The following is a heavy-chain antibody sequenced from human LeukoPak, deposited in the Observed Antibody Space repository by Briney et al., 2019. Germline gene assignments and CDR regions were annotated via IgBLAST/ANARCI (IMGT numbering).Heavy chain of an antibody. CDR2: ISHSGST. J-gene: IGHJ4*02. Sequence: PSETLSLTCIVSGVSISSYSWNWIRQSPGKGLEWVGYISHSGSTSYNSYLRSRVTISVDTSQNHLSLTLTSVTAADTAVYYCARWDASSWAFGNWGPGTLVTVSS. CDR1: GVSISSYS. D-gene: IGHD1-26*01. CDR3: ARWDASSWAFGN. V-gene: IGHV4-59*08.